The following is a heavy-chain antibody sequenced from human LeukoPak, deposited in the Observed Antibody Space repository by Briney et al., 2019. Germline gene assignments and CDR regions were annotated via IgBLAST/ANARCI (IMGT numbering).Heavy chain of an antibody. CDR3: ARVGEGYCSGGSCPFDY. J-gene: IGHJ4*02. CDR1: GYTFTSYY. Sequence: ASVKVSCKASGYTFTSYYMHWERQAPGQGLEWMGIINPSGGSTSYAQKFQGRVTMTRDTSTSTVYMELSSLRSEDTAVYYCARVGEGYCSGGSCPFDYWGQGTLVTVSS. CDR2: INPSGGST. D-gene: IGHD2-15*01. V-gene: IGHV1-46*01.